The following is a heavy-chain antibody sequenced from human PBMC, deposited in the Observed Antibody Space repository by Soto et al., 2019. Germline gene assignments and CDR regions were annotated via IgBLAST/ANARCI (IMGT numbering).Heavy chain of an antibody. V-gene: IGHV3-66*01. CDR2: IYSGGST. Sequence: GGSLRLSCAASGFTVSSNYMSWVRQAPGKGLEWVSVIYSGGSTYYADSVKGRFIISRDDSKNTLFLQMNSLRAEDTAVYYCATAKLLLPWLFDYWGQGT. CDR1: GFTVSSNY. CDR3: ATAKLLLPWLFDY. J-gene: IGHJ4*02. D-gene: IGHD2-15*01.